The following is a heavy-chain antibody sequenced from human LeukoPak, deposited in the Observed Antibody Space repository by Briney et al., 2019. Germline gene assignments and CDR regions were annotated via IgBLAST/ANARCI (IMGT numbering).Heavy chain of an antibody. CDR2: IKEDGSDK. V-gene: IGHV3-7*01. CDR3: ARDAYGGANDAFDI. CDR1: GFTFSRYW. Sequence: GGSLRLSCAASGFTFSRYWMSWVRQAPGKGLEWVANIKEDGSDKYYVDSVKGRFTISRDNSKNSLYLQMNSLRAEDTAVYYCARDAYGGANDAFDIWGQGTMVTVSS. D-gene: IGHD4-23*01. J-gene: IGHJ3*02.